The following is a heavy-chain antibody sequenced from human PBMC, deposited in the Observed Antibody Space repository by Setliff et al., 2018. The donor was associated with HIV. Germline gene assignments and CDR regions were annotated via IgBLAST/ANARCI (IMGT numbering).Heavy chain of an antibody. CDR2: IYHSGST. Sequence: SETLSLTCAVSGFSISSGYYWGWTRQPPGKGLEWIGTIYHSGSTYYSPSLMSRVTISVDTSKNQISLKLNSVTAADTAAYYCARDGGRTGYSSSSDQWGQGTLVTVSS. V-gene: IGHV4-38-2*02. J-gene: IGHJ4*02. D-gene: IGHD6-13*01. CDR3: ARDGGRTGYSSSSDQ. CDR1: GFSISSGYY.